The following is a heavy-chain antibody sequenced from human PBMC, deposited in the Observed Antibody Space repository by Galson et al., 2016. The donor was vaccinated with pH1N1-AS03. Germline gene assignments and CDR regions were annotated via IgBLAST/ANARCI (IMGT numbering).Heavy chain of an antibody. V-gene: IGHV3-23*01. J-gene: IGHJ6*02. CDR1: GFTFSSYA. CDR3: ARVPYSYGMDV. Sequence: SLRLSCAASGFTFSSYAMSWVRQAPGKGLEWVASIIGAGGVPYYAGSVKGRFAVSRDTSENTVYLQLDRLRAEDTAVYYCARVPYSYGMDVWGQGTTVTVSS. CDR2: IIGAGGVP.